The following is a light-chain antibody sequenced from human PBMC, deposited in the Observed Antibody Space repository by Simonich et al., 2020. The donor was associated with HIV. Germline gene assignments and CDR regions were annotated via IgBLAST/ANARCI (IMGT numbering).Light chain of an antibody. CDR3: QQYNNWPPRP. V-gene: IGKV3-15*01. J-gene: IGKJ2*01. Sequence: EIVMTQSPATLSVSPGERATFSCRASQSVSSNLGWYQQKPGQAPRLLIYGASTRATGIPARFSCSGSGTEFTLTISSLQSEDFAVYYCQQYNNWPPRPFGQGTKLEIK. CDR1: QSVSSN. CDR2: GAS.